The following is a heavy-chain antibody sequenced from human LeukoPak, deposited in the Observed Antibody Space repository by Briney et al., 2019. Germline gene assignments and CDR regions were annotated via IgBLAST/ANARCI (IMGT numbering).Heavy chain of an antibody. Sequence: ASVKVSCKASGYTFTSYYMHWVRQAPGQGLEWMGIINPSGGSTSYAQKFQGRVTMTRNMSTSTVYMELSSLRSEDTAVYYCVIVIIEGDFDYWGQGTLVTVSS. CDR3: VIVIIEGDFDY. D-gene: IGHD3-10*01. J-gene: IGHJ4*02. CDR2: INPSGGST. CDR1: GYTFTSYY. V-gene: IGHV1-46*03.